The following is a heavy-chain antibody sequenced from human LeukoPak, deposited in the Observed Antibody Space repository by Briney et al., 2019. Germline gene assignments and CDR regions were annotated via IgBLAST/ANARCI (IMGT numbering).Heavy chain of an antibody. Sequence: KPSETLSLTCTVSGGSVSSGSYYWGWIRQPPGKGLEWIGYIYYSGSTNYNPSLKSRVTISVDTSKNQFSLKLSSVTAADTAVFYCARVASGYDVFDIWGQGTMVTVPS. D-gene: IGHD3-3*01. CDR3: ARVASGYDVFDI. V-gene: IGHV4-61*01. J-gene: IGHJ3*02. CDR2: IYYSGST. CDR1: GGSVSSGSYY.